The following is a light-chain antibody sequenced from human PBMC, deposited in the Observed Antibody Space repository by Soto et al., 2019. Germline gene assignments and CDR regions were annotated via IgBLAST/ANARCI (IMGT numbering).Light chain of an antibody. CDR1: QGISNH. CDR3: QQRSNWPPIT. CDR2: DAS. J-gene: IGKJ5*01. V-gene: IGKV1-17*03. Sequence: DIQVTQSPPTLSASVGDRVTITCRASQGISNHLVWFQQRPGKVPKRLIYDASSLQTGVPSRFSGSGSGTDFTLTISSLEPEDFAVYYCQQRSNWPPITFGQGTRLEI.